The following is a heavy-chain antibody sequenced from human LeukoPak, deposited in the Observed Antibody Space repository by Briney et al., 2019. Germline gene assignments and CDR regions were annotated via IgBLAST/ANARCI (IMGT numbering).Heavy chain of an antibody. CDR2: IIPILGIA. J-gene: IGHJ4*02. CDR3: ASLYCSGGSCYRPPDY. CDR1: GGTFSSYT. Sequence: SVKVSCKASGGTFSSYTISWVRQAPGQGLEWMGRIIPILGIANYAQKFQGRVTISADKSTSTAYMELSSLRSEDTAVYYCASLYCSGGSCYRPPDYWGQGTLVTVSS. D-gene: IGHD2-15*01. V-gene: IGHV1-69*02.